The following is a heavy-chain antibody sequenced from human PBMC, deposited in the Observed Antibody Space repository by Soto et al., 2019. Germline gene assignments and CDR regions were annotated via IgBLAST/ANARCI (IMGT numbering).Heavy chain of an antibody. CDR1: GYSVTSSDYY. CDR2: MFYSGLT. Sequence: SETLSLTCIVSGYSVTSSDYYWAWIRQPPGKGLEWIGSMFYSGLTYYNPSLKSRVTLSVDTSKIQFSVRLNSVTAADTAVYYCAPLSVSLSGPYGIHVWGQGTTVTVSS. CDR3: APLSVSLSGPYGIHV. D-gene: IGHD2-15*01. J-gene: IGHJ6*02. V-gene: IGHV4-39*01.